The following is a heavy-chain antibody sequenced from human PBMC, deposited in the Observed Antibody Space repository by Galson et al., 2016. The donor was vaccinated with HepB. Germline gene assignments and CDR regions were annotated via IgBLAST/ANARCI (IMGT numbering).Heavy chain of an antibody. D-gene: IGHD3-9*01. V-gene: IGHV4-59*01. CDR1: GGSMSSYY. CDR2: IYYSGST. J-gene: IGHJ4*02. Sequence: ETLSLTCTVPGGSMSSYYWSWIRQPPGKGLEWIGYIYYSGSTNYNPSLKSRVTISVDTSKNQFSLKLSSVTAADTAVYYCARDNPEYDILTGYYRGGFDYWGQGTLVTVSS. CDR3: ARDNPEYDILTGYYRGGFDY.